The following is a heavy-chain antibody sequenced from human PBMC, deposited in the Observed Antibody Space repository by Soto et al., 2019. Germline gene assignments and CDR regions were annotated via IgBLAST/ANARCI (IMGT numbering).Heavy chain of an antibody. J-gene: IGHJ5*02. V-gene: IGHV4-34*01. CDR3: ARGATVTTSWFDP. D-gene: IGHD4-17*01. Sequence: SDTLSLTCAVYGGSFSGYYWSWIRQPPGKGLEWIGEINHSGSTNYNPSLKSRVTISVDTSKNQFSLKLSSVTAADTAVYYCARGATVTTSWFDPWGQGTLVTVSS. CDR2: INHSGST. CDR1: GGSFSGYY.